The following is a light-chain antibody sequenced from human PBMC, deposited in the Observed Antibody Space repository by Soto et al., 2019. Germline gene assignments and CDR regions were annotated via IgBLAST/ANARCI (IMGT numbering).Light chain of an antibody. J-gene: IGKJ1*01. V-gene: IGKV1-39*01. CDR1: QSVSNY. CDR2: DIS. CDR3: QQSYYNPT. Sequence: DIQMTQSPSSLSASVGDRVTITCRASQSVSNYLHWYQQKPGKAPNLLIYDISTLQSRVPSRFSGSGSGPDFTLTISSLQHEDFATYYCQQSYYNPTFGQGTTV.